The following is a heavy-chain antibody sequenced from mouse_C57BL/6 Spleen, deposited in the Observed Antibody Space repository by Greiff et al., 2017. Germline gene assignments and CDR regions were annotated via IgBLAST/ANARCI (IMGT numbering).Heavy chain of an antibody. V-gene: IGHV3-3*01. J-gene: IGHJ4*01. CDR3: ARRDDYVGAMDY. CDR2: TFYSGIT. CDR1: GFSINSDCY. D-gene: IGHD2-4*01. Sequence: EVQVVESGPSLVRPSQTLSLTCTVTGFSINSDCYWIWIRQFPGNKLEYIGYTFYSGITYYNPSLESRTYITRDTSKNQFSLKLSSVTTEDTATYYCARRDDYVGAMDYWGQGTSVTVSS.